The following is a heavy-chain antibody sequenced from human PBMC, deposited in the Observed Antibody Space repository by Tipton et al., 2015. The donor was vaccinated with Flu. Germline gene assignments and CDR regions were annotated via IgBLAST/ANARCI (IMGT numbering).Heavy chain of an antibody. J-gene: IGHJ5*01. D-gene: IGHD4-11*01. CDR1: GYSISSGYY. Sequence: TLSLTCAVSGYSISSGYYWGWIRQPPGEGLEWIGSIYHSGSTYYNPSLKSRVTISVDTSKNQFSLKLSSVTAADTAVYYCARRTFSNYVSEPKNWFDFWGQGTLVTVSS. CDR2: IYHSGST. V-gene: IGHV4-38-2*01. CDR3: ARRTFSNYVSEPKNWFDF.